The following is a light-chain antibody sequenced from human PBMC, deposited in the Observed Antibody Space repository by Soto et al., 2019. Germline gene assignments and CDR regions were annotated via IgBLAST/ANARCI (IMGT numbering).Light chain of an antibody. J-gene: IGKJ2*01. V-gene: IGKV3-20*01. CDR1: QSVSSSY. Sequence: EIVLTQYPGTVSLSPGERATLSCRASQSVSSSYLAWYQHKPGQAPRLLIYGASSRATGIPDRFSGSGSGTDFTLTISRLEPEDFAVYYCQQYGSSPYTFGQGTKLEIK. CDR3: QQYGSSPYT. CDR2: GAS.